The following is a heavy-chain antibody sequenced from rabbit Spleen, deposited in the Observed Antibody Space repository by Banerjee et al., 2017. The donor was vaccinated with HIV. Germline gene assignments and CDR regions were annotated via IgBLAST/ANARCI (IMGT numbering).Heavy chain of an antibody. CDR1: GFDLSSYYY. Sequence: QEQLEESGGDLVKPGASLTLTCKASGFDLSSYYYMCWVRQAPGKGLEWIARMYVDYATTEYASWAQGRFTMSKTSSTTVTLQMTSLTVADTATYFCARDGRYNGYGDLDLWGPGTLVTVS. CDR2: MYVDYATT. D-gene: IGHD6-1*01. J-gene: IGHJ4*01. CDR3: ARDGRYNGYGDLDL. V-gene: IGHV1S45*01.